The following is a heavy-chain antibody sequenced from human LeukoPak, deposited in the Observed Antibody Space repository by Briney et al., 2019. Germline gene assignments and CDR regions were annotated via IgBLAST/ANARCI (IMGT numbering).Heavy chain of an antibody. V-gene: IGHV3-33*01. CDR2: IWYDGSNK. CDR1: GFTFRNYG. J-gene: IGHJ4*02. Sequence: GGSLRLSCAVSGFTFRNYGMHWVRQAPGKGLEWVAVIWYDGSNKIYADAVKGRFTFSRDNSKNMLYLQMNSLRAEDTAVYYCARDRNWGSAAHHFDLWGQGTLVSVSS. CDR3: ARDRNWGSAAHHFDL. D-gene: IGHD7-27*01.